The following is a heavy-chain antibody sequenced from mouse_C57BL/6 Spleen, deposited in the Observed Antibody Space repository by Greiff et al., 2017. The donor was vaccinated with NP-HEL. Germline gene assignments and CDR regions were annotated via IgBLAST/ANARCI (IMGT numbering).Heavy chain of an antibody. J-gene: IGHJ2*01. CDR1: GFNIKNTY. Sequence: EVHLQQSVAELVRPGASVKLSCTASGFNIKNTYMHWVKQRPEQGLEWIGRIDPANGNTKYAPKFQGKATITADTSSNTAYLQLSSLTSEDTAIYYCASRDYDYDGGDSTLDYWGQGTTLTVSS. CDR3: ASRDYDYDGGDSTLDY. V-gene: IGHV14-3*01. D-gene: IGHD2-4*01. CDR2: IDPANGNT.